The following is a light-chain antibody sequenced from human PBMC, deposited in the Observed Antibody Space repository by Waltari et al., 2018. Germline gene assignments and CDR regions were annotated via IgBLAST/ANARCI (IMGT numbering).Light chain of an antibody. J-gene: IGKJ3*01. CDR1: QSVGSY. CDR3: QQRNNWPRAT. CDR2: DAS. V-gene: IGKV3-11*01. Sequence: EIVLTQSPATLSLSPGERATLSCRASQSVGSYLAWYQQKPGRAPRLLIYDASNRATGIPARFSGRGSGTDFTLTISSLEPEDFAVYYCQQRNNWPRATFGPGTKVDIK.